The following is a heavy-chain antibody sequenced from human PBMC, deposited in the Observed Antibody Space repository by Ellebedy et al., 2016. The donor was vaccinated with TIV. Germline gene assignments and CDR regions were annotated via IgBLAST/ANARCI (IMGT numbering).Heavy chain of an antibody. CDR3: ASSYYEHGDY. CDR2: ISPDGSEK. V-gene: IGHV3-7*01. CDR1: GFTFRSYV. J-gene: IGHJ4*02. D-gene: IGHD3-10*01. Sequence: GESLKISCAASGFTFRSYVMYWVRQAPGKGLEWVANISPDGSEKNYVDSVKGRFTISRDNAKNSLYLQMNSLRAEDAAVYYCASSYYEHGDYWGQGTLVTVSS.